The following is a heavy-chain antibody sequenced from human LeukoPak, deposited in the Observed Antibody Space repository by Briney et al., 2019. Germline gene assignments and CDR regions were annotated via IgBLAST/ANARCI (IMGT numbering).Heavy chain of an antibody. D-gene: IGHD3-3*01. J-gene: IGHJ3*02. CDR1: GGSISSYY. V-gene: IGHV4-4*07. CDR2: IYTSGST. Sequence: SETLSLTCTVSGGSISSYYWSWIRQPAGKGLEWIGRIYTSGSTNYNPSLKSRVTMSVDTSKNQFSLKLSSVTAADTAVYYCARDLSYDFWRTSAFDIWGQGTMVTVSS. CDR3: ARDLSYDFWRTSAFDI.